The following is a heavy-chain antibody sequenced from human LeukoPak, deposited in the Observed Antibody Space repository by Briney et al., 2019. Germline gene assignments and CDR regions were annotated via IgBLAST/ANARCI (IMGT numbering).Heavy chain of an antibody. D-gene: IGHD6-19*01. V-gene: IGHV3-53*01. CDR1: GFTVSRTF. CDR2: IYSDGST. J-gene: IGHJ4*02. CDR3: ARSGSGWFDF. Sequence: PGESLRLSCAASGFTVSRTFMSWVRQAPGKGLEWVSVIYSDGSTYYADSVKGRSTISRDNSKNTVYFQMNSLRVEDTAVYYCARSGSGWFDFWGQGTQVTVSS.